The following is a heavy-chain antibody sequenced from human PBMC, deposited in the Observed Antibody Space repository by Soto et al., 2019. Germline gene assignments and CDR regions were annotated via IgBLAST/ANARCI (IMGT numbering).Heavy chain of an antibody. V-gene: IGHV4-31*03. CDR3: VRETRYGAGTQGFDV. Sequence: QVHLQESGPGLVKPSQTLSLTCTVSGASINIPAYYWSWVRQHPERGLEWIGYIYYNESTYYNPSLKNRVTISLDMSKNEFSLKLNSASVADTAIYYCVRETRYGAGTQGFDVWGQGTLVTVSS. D-gene: IGHD3-10*01. J-gene: IGHJ4*02. CDR2: IYYNEST. CDR1: GASINIPAYY.